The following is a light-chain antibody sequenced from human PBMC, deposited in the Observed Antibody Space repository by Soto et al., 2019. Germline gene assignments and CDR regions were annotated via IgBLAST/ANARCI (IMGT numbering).Light chain of an antibody. CDR2: AAS. CDR3: QQLNSYPQT. J-gene: IGKJ1*01. Sequence: DIQMTQSPSSLSASVGDRVTITCRASQSISSYLNWYQQKPGKAPKLLIYAASTLQSGVPSRFSGSGSGTDFTLTISSLQPEDFATYYCQQLNSYPQTFGQGTKVEIK. CDR1: QSISSY. V-gene: IGKV1-9*01.